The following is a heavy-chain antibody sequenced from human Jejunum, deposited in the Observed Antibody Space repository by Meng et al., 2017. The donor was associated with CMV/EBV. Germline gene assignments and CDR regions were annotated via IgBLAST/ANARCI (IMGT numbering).Heavy chain of an antibody. CDR3: AWDIAFYLAK. CDR1: GFAFNIAW. D-gene: IGHD3-3*02. V-gene: IGHV3-15*01. Sequence: EVARVECGGGLVKPGGSLSLSCAASGFAFNIAWMSWVRQAPGKGLEWVGRIKTKTDGETTDYAAPVKDRFIISRDDSKNTLYLQMNSLEIEDTAIYFCAWDIAFYLAKWGQGALVTVSS. J-gene: IGHJ4*02. CDR2: IKTKTDGETT.